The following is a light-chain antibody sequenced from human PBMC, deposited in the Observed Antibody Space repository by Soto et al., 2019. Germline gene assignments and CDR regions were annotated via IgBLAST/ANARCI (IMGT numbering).Light chain of an antibody. CDR1: SSDVGDNY. Sequence: QSALAQPPSASGSPGQSVTISCTGTSSDVGDNYDSWYQQHLGKAPKLIIYEVTLRPSGVPDRFSGSRSGNTASLTVSGLQYADEADYYCSSYSGSNTLVFGTGTKLTVL. J-gene: IGLJ1*01. CDR2: EVT. CDR3: SSYSGSNTLV. V-gene: IGLV2-8*01.